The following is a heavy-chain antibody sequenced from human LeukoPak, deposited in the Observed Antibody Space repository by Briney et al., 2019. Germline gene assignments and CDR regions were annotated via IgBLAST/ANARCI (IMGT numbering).Heavy chain of an antibody. J-gene: IGHJ4*02. V-gene: IGHV1-2*02. D-gene: IGHD1-26*01. CDR1: GYTFTGYY. Sequence: ASVKVSCKASGYTFTGYYMHWVRQPPGQGLEWRGWINPKSGVTNYAQKFQGRVTMSRDTSIRTAYMDLTRLRSDDTAVYYCASGYTGSYSDNFDYWGQGTLVTVSS. CDR3: ASGYTGSYSDNFDY. CDR2: INPKSGVT.